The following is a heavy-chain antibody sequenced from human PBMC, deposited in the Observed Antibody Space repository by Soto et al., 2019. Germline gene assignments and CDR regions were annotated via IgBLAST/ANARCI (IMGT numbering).Heavy chain of an antibody. CDR1: GGSISSYY. D-gene: IGHD6-19*01. V-gene: IGHV4-59*01. CDR3: ARVSSSGWVYYYYMDV. J-gene: IGHJ6*03. CDR2: IYYSGST. Sequence: SETLSLTCTVSGGSISSYYWSWIRQPPGKGLEWIGYIYYSGSTNYNPSLKSRVTISVDTSKNQFSLKLSSVTAADTAVYYCARVSSSGWVYYYYMDVWGKGTTVTVSS.